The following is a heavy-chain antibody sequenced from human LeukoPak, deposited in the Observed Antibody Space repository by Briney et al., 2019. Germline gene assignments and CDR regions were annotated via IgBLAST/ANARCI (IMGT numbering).Heavy chain of an antibody. Sequence: PGGSLRLSCAASGFTFSDYYMSWIRQAPGKGLEWVSYISSSGSTIYYADSVKGRFTISRDNAKNSLYLQMNSLRAEDTAVYYCARDPGPSGLTHYYYYGMDVWGQGTTVTVSS. CDR1: GFTFSDYY. CDR3: ARDPGPSGLTHYYYYGMDV. V-gene: IGHV3-11*01. D-gene: IGHD2-15*01. CDR2: ISSSGSTI. J-gene: IGHJ6*02.